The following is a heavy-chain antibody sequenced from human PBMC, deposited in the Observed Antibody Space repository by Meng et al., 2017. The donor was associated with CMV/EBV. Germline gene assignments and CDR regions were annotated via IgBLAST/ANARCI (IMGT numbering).Heavy chain of an antibody. CDR3: ARRTTIDAFDI. V-gene: IGHV4-59*01. Sequence: GSLRLSCTASGGSISSYYWSWIRQPPGKGLEWIGYIYSSGSTNYYPSLKSRVTISVDTSKNQFSLKLRSVTAADTAVYYCARRTTIDAFDIWGQGTMVTVSS. J-gene: IGHJ3*02. CDR1: GGSISSYY. D-gene: IGHD3-3*01. CDR2: IYSSGST.